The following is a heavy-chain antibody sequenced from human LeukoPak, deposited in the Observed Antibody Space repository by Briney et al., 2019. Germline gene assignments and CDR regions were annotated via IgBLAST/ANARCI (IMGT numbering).Heavy chain of an antibody. CDR1: GFTFSSHA. J-gene: IGHJ4*02. Sequence: GGSLRLSCAASGFTFSSHAMSWVRQAPGQGLEWVSTISGSGGSTYYADSVKGRFTISRDNSKNTLYLQMNSLRAEDTAVYYCARDEMDTAMVIDYWGQGTLVTVSS. CDR3: ARDEMDTAMVIDY. CDR2: ISGSGGST. V-gene: IGHV3-23*01. D-gene: IGHD5-18*01.